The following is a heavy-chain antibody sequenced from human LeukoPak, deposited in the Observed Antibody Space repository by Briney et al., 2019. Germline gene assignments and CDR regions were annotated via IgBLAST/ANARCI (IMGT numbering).Heavy chain of an antibody. D-gene: IGHD5-24*01. CDR2: ISWDGGST. CDR1: GITFDDYT. Sequence: PGRSLRLSCAASGITFDDYTMHWVRQAPGKGLEWVSLISWDGGSTYYADSVKGRFTISRDNSKNSLYLQMNSLRTEDTALYYCAKDRGSTSEGFDYWGQGTLVTVSS. V-gene: IGHV3-43*01. J-gene: IGHJ4*02. CDR3: AKDRGSTSEGFDY.